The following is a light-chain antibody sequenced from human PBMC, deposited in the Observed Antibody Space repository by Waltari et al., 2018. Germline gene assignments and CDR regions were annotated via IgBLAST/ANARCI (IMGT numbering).Light chain of an antibody. CDR2: DTS. V-gene: IGLV7-46*01. J-gene: IGLJ3*02. CDR3: LISYSGARFV. CDR1: TGAVTSGHY. Sequence: QAVVTQEPSLTVSPGGTVTLTCGSSTGAVTSGHYPYWFQQKPGQAPRPLIYDTSNKPSWTPARFSGSLLGGKAALTLSGAQPEDEAEYYCLISYSGARFVFGGGTKLTVL.